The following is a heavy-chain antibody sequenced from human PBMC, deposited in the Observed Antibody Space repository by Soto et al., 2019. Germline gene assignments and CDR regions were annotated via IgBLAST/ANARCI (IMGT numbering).Heavy chain of an antibody. J-gene: IGHJ5*02. Sequence: SETLSLTCTVSGGSMINYYWSWVRQTAGRGLEWIGRISATGSTNDNSSLRSRLIMSIDTSKNQMFLKLTSVTAADTAVYFCARDSLASGRVLDLWGPGTVVTVSS. CDR1: GGSMINYY. CDR3: ARDSLASGRVLDL. CDR2: ISATGST. V-gene: IGHV4-4*07. D-gene: IGHD2-15*01.